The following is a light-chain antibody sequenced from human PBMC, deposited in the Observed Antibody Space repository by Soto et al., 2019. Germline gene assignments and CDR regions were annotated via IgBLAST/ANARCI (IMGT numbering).Light chain of an antibody. J-gene: IGKJ1*01. CDR3: QQYGSSPCT. V-gene: IGKV3-20*01. CDR2: GAS. CDR1: QTITSTY. Sequence: EIVLTQSPGTLSLSPGERATLSCRASQTITSTYLAWFQQKPGQAPRLLIYGASKRATGIPDRFSGSGSGTDFTLNISGLEREDFAMYYCQQYGSSPCTFGQGTKVDI.